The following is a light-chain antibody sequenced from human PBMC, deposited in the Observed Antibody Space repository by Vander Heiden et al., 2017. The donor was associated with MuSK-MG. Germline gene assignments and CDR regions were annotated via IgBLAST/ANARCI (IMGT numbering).Light chain of an antibody. CDR3: MIWHSSAWV. CDR1: SGINVATYT. J-gene: IGLJ3*02. Sequence: QAVLTQPASLSASPGASARLTCTLRSGINVATYTIYWYQQKPGSPFQNLLRYKSDSDKQQGSGVPSRFSGSKDGSANAGILLISGLQSEDEADYYCMIWHSSAWVFGGGTKLTVL. V-gene: IGLV5-45*01. CDR2: YKSDSDK.